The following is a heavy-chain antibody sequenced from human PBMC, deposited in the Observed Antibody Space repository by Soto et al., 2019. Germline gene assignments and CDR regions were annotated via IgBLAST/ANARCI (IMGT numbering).Heavy chain of an antibody. CDR3: AKDGGFIAYCGGDCYTTIGPFDY. CDR2: ISYDGSNK. Sequence: VGSLRLSCAASGFTFSSYGMHWVRQAPGKGLEWVAVISYDGSNKYYADSVKGRFTISRDNSKNTLYLQMNSLRAEDTAVYYCAKDGGFIAYCGGDCYTTIGPFDYWGQGTLVTVSS. J-gene: IGHJ4*02. D-gene: IGHD2-21*02. CDR1: GFTFSSYG. V-gene: IGHV3-30*18.